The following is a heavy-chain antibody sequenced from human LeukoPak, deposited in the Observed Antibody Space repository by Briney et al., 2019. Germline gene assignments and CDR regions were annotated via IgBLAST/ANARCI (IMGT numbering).Heavy chain of an antibody. D-gene: IGHD2-8*01. Sequence: ASVKVSCKASGYTITSSYMHWVRQAPGQGLEWMGIINPSGGTTIYAQKFQGRVTMTRDTSTSTVYMELSSLRSEDTAVCYCARQRGGQYEDAFDIWGQGTMVTVSS. CDR3: ARQRGGQYEDAFDI. V-gene: IGHV1-46*01. J-gene: IGHJ3*02. CDR1: GYTITSSY. CDR2: INPSGGTT.